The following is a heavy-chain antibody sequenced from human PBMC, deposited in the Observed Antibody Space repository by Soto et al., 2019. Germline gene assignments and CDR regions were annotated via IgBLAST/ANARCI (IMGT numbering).Heavy chain of an antibody. CDR1: GFSFSTSQVG. CDR3: AHRPGEYISGGDNAYFGS. V-gene: IGHV2-5*02. CDR2: LYWGDDK. Sequence: QITLNETGPTLVKPTQTLTLTCTFSGFSFSTSQVGVGWIRQPPGKAQEWLALLYWGDDKRYSPFLRSRLTSNKDTSKNQVVLTMINMDPADTATYYCAHRPGEYISGGDNAYFGSLGRGALVTDYS. J-gene: IGHJ4*02. D-gene: IGHD3-22*01.